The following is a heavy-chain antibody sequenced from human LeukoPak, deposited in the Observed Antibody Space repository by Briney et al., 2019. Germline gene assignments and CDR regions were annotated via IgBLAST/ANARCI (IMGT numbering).Heavy chain of an antibody. CDR1: GFIFSSYG. CDR3: AKESIAVAGTVIYYYYYYMDV. CDR2: IRYDGSKK. V-gene: IGHV3-30*02. J-gene: IGHJ6*03. D-gene: IGHD6-19*01. Sequence: GGSLRLSCAASGFIFSSYGMHWVRQAPGKGLEWVAFIRYDGSKKYYADSVKGRFTISRDNSKNTLYLQMNSLRAEDTAVYYCAKESIAVAGTVIYYYYYYMDVWGKGTTVTISS.